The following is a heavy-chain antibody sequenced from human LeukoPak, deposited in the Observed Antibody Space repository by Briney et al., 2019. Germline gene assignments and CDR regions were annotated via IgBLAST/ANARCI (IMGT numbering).Heavy chain of an antibody. Sequence: PGGSLRLSCAASGFTFGSYEMNWVRQAPGKGLEWVSYISTSDNAKYYADSVKGRFTISRDNAKNSLYLQMNSLRAEDTAVYYCARRSGFSSGWYGNWFDPWGQGTLVTVSS. V-gene: IGHV3-48*03. CDR1: GFTFGSYE. J-gene: IGHJ5*02. CDR2: ISTSDNAK. D-gene: IGHD6-19*01. CDR3: ARRSGFSSGWYGNWFDP.